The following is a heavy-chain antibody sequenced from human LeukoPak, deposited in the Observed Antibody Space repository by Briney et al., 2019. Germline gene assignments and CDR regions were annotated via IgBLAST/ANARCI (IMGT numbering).Heavy chain of an antibody. CDR1: EYSFTSYW. J-gene: IGHJ4*02. D-gene: IGHD3-22*01. CDR3: ARRLFYDSPWGFDY. V-gene: IGHV5-51*01. Sequence: GESLKISCKGSEYSFTSYWVGWVRQMPGKGLECMGVIYPGDSHTRYSPSFQGQVTISVDKSISTAYLQWSSLRASDTAMYYCARRLFYDSPWGFDYWGQGTLVTVSS. CDR2: IYPGDSHT.